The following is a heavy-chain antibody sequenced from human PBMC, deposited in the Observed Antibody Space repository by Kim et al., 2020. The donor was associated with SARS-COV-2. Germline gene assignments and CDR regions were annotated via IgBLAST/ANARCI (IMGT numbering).Heavy chain of an antibody. D-gene: IGHD3-16*02. CDR3: ARVIWGTYRYTDY. CDR2: INTDTGNP. Sequence: ASVKVSCKASGYTFTNNAISWVRQAPGQGLEWMGWINTDTGNPKYAQAFTRRFVFSVDTSVTTAYLQISSLGAEDTALYYCARVIWGTYRYTDYWGQGTL. J-gene: IGHJ4*02. CDR1: GYTFTNNA. V-gene: IGHV7-4-1*02.